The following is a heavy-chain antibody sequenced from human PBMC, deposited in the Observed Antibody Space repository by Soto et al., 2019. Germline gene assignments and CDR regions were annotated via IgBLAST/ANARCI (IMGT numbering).Heavy chain of an antibody. CDR3: ARPRNRCSYGALEN. Sequence: QVQLVQSGAEVKKPGASVKVSCKASGYTFTSYGISWVRQAPGQGLEWMGWISAYNGNTNYAQKLQGRVTMTTATTKSIALMGLRRLRSDDTAVYCCARPRNRCSYGALENWGQGTLVTVSS. CDR2: ISAYNGNT. CDR1: GYTFTSYG. J-gene: IGHJ4*03. V-gene: IGHV1-18*01. D-gene: IGHD1-26*01.